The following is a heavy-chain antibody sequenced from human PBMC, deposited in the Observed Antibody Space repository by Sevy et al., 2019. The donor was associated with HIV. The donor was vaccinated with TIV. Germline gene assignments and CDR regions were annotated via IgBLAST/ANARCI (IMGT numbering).Heavy chain of an antibody. V-gene: IGHV1-18*01. D-gene: IGHD1-1*01. CDR1: GYIFNTYG. CDR2: ISTYNGET. Sequence: ASVKVSCQTSGYIFNTYGIAWVRQAPGQGLEWMGWISTYNGETDFAPRFQDRVTLTTDTSTSTAYMELRNLRSDDTAMYYCARDHNIQRHPETYSWLEPWGQGTLVTVSS. CDR3: ARDHNIQRHPETYSWLEP. J-gene: IGHJ5*02.